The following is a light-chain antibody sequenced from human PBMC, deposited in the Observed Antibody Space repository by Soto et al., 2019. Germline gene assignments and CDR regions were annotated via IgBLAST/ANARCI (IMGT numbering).Light chain of an antibody. Sequence: QSVLTQPASVSGSPGQSITISCTGSSSDVGSYNFVSWYQQHPGKAPKLMIYEGNKRPSGVSNRFSGPKSGNTASLTISGLQAEDEADYYCCSYAGTSTWVFGGGTKLTVL. J-gene: IGLJ3*02. V-gene: IGLV2-23*01. CDR1: SSDVGSYNF. CDR3: CSYAGTSTWV. CDR2: EGN.